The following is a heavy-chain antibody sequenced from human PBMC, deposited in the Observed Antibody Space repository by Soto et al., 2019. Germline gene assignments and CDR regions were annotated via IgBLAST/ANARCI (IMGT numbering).Heavy chain of an antibody. CDR3: ARERRITMVRGVIGSWFDP. CDR1: GGSFSGYY. CDR2: INHSGST. D-gene: IGHD3-10*01. V-gene: IGHV4-34*01. Sequence: SETLSLTCAVYGGSFSGYYWSWIRQPPGKGLEWIGEINHSGSTNYNPSLKSRVTISVDTSKNQFSLKLSSVTAADTAVYYCARERRITMVRGVIGSWFDPWGQGTLVTVSS. J-gene: IGHJ5*02.